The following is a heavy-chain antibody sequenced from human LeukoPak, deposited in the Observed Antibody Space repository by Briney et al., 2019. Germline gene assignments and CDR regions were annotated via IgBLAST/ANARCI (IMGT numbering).Heavy chain of an antibody. Sequence: GESLKISCKGSGYSFTSHWIGWVRQMPGKGLEWMGIIYPGDSDTRYSPSFQGQVTISADKSISTAYLQWSSLKASDTAMYYCARNAAGHYYGSGSYYHYGMDVWGQGTTVTVSS. J-gene: IGHJ6*02. CDR2: IYPGDSDT. CDR1: GYSFTSHW. D-gene: IGHD3-10*01. CDR3: ARNAAGHYYGSGSYYHYGMDV. V-gene: IGHV5-51*01.